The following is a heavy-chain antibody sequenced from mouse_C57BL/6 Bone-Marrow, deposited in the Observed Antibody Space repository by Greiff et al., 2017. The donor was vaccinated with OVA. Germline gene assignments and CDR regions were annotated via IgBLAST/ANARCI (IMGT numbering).Heavy chain of an antibody. CDR1: GFTFSDYY. D-gene: IGHD2-5*01. CDR3: ARNSNYESWYFDV. V-gene: IGHV5-12*01. J-gene: IGHJ1*03. CDR2: ISNGGGST. Sequence: EVKLMESGGGLVQPGGSLKLSCAASGFTFSDYYMYWVRQTPEKRLEWVAYISNGGGSTYYPDTVKGRFTISRDNAKNTLYLQMSRLKSEDTAMYYCARNSNYESWYFDVWGTGTTVTVSS.